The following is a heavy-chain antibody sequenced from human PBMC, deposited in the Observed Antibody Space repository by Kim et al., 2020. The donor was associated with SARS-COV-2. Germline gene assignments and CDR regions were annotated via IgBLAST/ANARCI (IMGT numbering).Heavy chain of an antibody. CDR2: ISGSGGST. V-gene: IGHV3-23*01. D-gene: IGHD2-2*01. Sequence: GGSLRLSCAASGFTFSSYAMSWVRQAPGKGLEWVSAISGSGGSTYYADSVKGRFTISRDNSKNTLYLQMNSLRAEDTAVYYCAKDQEGVVPAAGTYYYYGMNVWGQGTTVTVSS. CDR3: AKDQEGVVPAAGTYYYYGMNV. CDR1: GFTFSSYA. J-gene: IGHJ6*02.